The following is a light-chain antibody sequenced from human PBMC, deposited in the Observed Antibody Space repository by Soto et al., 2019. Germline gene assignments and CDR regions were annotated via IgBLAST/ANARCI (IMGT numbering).Light chain of an antibody. CDR3: QQYGSSPRT. CDR2: GAS. V-gene: IGKV3-20*01. Sequence: EIVLTQSPGTLSLSPGERATLSCRASQSVSSSYLAWYQQKPGQAPRLLIYGASSRDTSIPDRFSGSGSGTDFTLTISRLEPEDFAVYYCQQYGSSPRTFGQGTKVEIK. J-gene: IGKJ1*01. CDR1: QSVSSSY.